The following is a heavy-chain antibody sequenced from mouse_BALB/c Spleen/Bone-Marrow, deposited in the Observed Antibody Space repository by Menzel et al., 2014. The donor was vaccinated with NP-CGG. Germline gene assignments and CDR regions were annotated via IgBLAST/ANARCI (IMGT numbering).Heavy chain of an antibody. J-gene: IGHJ3*01. CDR2: INPDSSTI. Sequence: DVKLQESGGGLVQPGGSLKLSCAASGFDFSGFWMGWVRQAPGKGLEWIGEINPDSSTINYTPSLKDRFIISRDNAKNTLYLQMSKVRSEDTALYYCARLGYYGGFAYWGRGTLVTVSA. CDR1: GFDFSGFW. CDR3: ARLGYYGGFAY. D-gene: IGHD2-3*01. V-gene: IGHV4-1*02.